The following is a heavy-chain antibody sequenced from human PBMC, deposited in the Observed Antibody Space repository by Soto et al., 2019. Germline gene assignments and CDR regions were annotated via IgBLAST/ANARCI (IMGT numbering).Heavy chain of an antibody. V-gene: IGHV4-31*03. J-gene: IGHJ6*02. CDR2: IYYSGST. CDR1: GGSISSGGYY. D-gene: IGHD3-22*01. CDR3: ARSIGYDSSGYYYYYGMDV. Sequence: QVQLQESGPGLVKPSQTLSLTCTVSGGSISSGGYYWSWIRQHPGKGLEWIGYIYYSGSTYYNPSLKSRVTISVDTSKNQSSLKLSSVTAADTAVYYCARSIGYDSSGYYYYYGMDVWGHGTTVTVSS.